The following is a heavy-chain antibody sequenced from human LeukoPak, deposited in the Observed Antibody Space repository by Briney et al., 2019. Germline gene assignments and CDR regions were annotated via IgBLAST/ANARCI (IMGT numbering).Heavy chain of an antibody. CDR2: IRYDGSNK. Sequence: GGSLRLSCAASGFTFSSYGMHWVRQAPGKGLEWVAFIRYDGSNKYYADSVKGRFTISRDNSKNTLYLQMNSLRADDTAVYYCAKDRLGYCSGGSCYPDYWGQGTLVTVSS. CDR1: GFTFSSYG. CDR3: AKDRLGYCSGGSCYPDY. D-gene: IGHD2-15*01. V-gene: IGHV3-30*02. J-gene: IGHJ4*02.